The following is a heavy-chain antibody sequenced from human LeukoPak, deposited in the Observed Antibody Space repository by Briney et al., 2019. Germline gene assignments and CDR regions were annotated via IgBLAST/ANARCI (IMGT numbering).Heavy chain of an antibody. D-gene: IGHD6-19*01. V-gene: IGHV3-21*01. J-gene: IGHJ5*02. CDR3: AREENGSGWPNWFDP. CDR1: GFTFSSYS. CDR2: ISSSSSYI. Sequence: GGSLRLSCAASGFTFSSYSMNWVRQAPGKGLEWVSSISSSSSYIYYADSVKGRFTISRDNAKNSLYLQMNSLRAEDTAVYYCAREENGSGWPNWFDPWGQGTLVTVSS.